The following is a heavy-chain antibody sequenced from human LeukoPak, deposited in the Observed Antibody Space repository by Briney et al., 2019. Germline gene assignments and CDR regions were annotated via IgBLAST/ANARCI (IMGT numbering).Heavy chain of an antibody. J-gene: IGHJ4*02. CDR3: ARDRDYGGKSFDY. D-gene: IGHD4-23*01. CDR2: INSDGSST. Sequence: GGSLRLSCGASGFXFRSYWIHWVREAPGKGLVWLSRINSDGSSTSYADSVEGRFTISRDNARNTLYLQMNSLRAEDTAVYYCARDRDYGGKSFDYWGQGTLVTVSS. CDR1: GFXFRSYW. V-gene: IGHV3-74*01.